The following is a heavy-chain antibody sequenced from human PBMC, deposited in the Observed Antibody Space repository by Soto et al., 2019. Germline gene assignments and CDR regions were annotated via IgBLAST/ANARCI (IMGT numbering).Heavy chain of an antibody. CDR2: ISAYNGNT. V-gene: IGHV1-18*01. J-gene: IGHJ5*02. CDR3: ARGGMITFGGVIVIGSDNWFDP. CDR1: GYTFTSYG. D-gene: IGHD3-16*02. Sequence: QVQLVQSGAEVKKPGASVKVSCKASGYTFTSYGISWVRQAPGQGLEWMGWISAYNGNTNYAQKPQGRVTKTTDTSTSTAYMELRSLRSDDTAVYYCARGGMITFGGVIVIGSDNWFDPWGQGTLVTVSS.